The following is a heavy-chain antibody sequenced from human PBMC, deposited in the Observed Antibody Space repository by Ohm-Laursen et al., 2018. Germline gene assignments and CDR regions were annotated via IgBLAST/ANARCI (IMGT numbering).Heavy chain of an antibody. CDR1: GGSISSSSYY. D-gene: IGHD3-10*01. J-gene: IGHJ4*02. CDR3: AKDMSYYGSGRPFDY. Sequence: SQTLSLTCAVSGGSISSSSYYWGWIRQPPGKGLEWIGSIYYSGSTYYNPSLKSRVTISVDTSKNQFSLKLSSVTAADTALYYCAKDMSYYGSGRPFDYWGQGTLVTVSS. CDR2: IYYSGST. V-gene: IGHV4-39*07.